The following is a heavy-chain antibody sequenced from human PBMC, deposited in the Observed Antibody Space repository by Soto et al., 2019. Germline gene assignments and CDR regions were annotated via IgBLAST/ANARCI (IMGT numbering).Heavy chain of an antibody. CDR2: IYHSGTT. CDR3: ARVHKEELVTVPAAHYDH. D-gene: IGHD2-2*01. CDR1: GGSLSSFY. Sequence: QVRLQESGPGLVKSSETLSLTCTVSGGSLSSFYWGWIRRPPGKGLEWIGYIYHSGTTRYNSSLKSRVTMSVDSSKNEFSLKLTSVTAADTATYDCARVHKEELVTVPAAHYDHWGHGTLVTVAS. J-gene: IGHJ4*01. V-gene: IGHV4-59*01.